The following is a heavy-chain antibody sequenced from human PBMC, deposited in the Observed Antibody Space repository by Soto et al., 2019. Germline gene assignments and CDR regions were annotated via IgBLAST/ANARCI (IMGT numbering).Heavy chain of an antibody. D-gene: IGHD3-9*01. V-gene: IGHV4-39*01. J-gene: IGHJ4*02. CDR3: ARLEGLATISYYFDF. Sequence: QLQLQESGPGLVKPSETLSLTCSVSGDSINSDKYYWGWIRQPPGKGLEWIGSIYFRGNTYYNPSLQTRVTISLDKPKSQFSLKLTSVTAADSAVYFCARLEGLATISYYFDFWGQGALVTVSS. CDR2: IYFRGNT. CDR1: GDSINSDKYY.